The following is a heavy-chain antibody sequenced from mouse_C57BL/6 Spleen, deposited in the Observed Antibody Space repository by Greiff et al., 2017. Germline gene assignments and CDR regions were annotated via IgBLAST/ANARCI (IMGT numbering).Heavy chain of an antibody. J-gene: IGHJ1*03. CDR2: ISSGSSTI. Sequence: EVQRVESGGGLVKPGGSLKLSCAASGFTFSDYGMHWVRQAPEKGLEWVAYISSGSSTIYYADTVKGRFTISRDKAKNTLFLQMTSLRSEDTAMYYCARPDGYYPYWYFDVWGTGTTVTVAT. CDR1: GFTFSDYG. V-gene: IGHV5-17*01. D-gene: IGHD2-3*01. CDR3: ARPDGYYPYWYFDV.